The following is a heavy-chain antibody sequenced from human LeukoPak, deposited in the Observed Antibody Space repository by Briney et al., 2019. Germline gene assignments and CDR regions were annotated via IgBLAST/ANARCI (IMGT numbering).Heavy chain of an antibody. D-gene: IGHD6-6*01. CDR3: ARDQSSSTYFDY. V-gene: IGHV3-23*01. Sequence: GGSLRLSCAASGFTFSSYAMSWVRQAPGKGLEWVSAISGSGGSTYYADSVKGRFTISRDNSKNTLYLQMNSLRAEDTAVYYCARDQSSSTYFDYWGQGTLVTVSS. CDR2: ISGSGGST. CDR1: GFTFSSYA. J-gene: IGHJ4*02.